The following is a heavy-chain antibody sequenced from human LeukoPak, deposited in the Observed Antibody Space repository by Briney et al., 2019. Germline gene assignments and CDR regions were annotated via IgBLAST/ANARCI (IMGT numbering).Heavy chain of an antibody. CDR2: IYYSGSA. V-gene: IGHV4-59*01. CDR1: RGSISSYY. D-gene: IGHD1-26*01. J-gene: IGHJ4*02. Sequence: SETLSLTCTVSRGSISSYYWSWIRQPPGKGLEWIGYIYYSGSANYNPSLKSRVTISVDTSKNQFSLKLSSVTAADTAVYYCARVRYSGSYENYFDYWGQGTLVTVSS. CDR3: ARVRYSGSYENYFDY.